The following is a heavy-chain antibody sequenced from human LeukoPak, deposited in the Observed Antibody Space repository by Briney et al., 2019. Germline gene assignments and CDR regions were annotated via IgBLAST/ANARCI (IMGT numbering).Heavy chain of an antibody. J-gene: IGHJ4*02. V-gene: IGHV3-21*01. Sequence: PGGSLRLSCAASGFTFSSYSMNWVRQAPGKGLEWVSSISSSSSYIYYADSVKGRFTISRDNAKNSLYLQMNSLRAEDTAVYYCARNGPSSSSFLQEYYFDYWGQGTLVTVSS. D-gene: IGHD6-6*01. CDR2: ISSSSSYI. CDR1: GFTFSSYS. CDR3: ARNGPSSSSFLQEYYFDY.